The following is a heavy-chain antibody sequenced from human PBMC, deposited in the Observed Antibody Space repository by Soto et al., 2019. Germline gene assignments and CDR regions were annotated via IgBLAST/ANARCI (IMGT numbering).Heavy chain of an antibody. CDR1: GGSISTYY. V-gene: IGHV4-4*07. CDR2: VYISGST. CDR3: ARGGRDGFDI. Sequence: QVQLQESGPGLVKPSETLSLTCTVSGGSISTYYWNWIRQSAGKVLEWIGRVYISGSTNYHPSLESRVAMSVDTSNNQFSLKVTSVTAADTAVYYCARGGRDGFDIWGQGTMVTVSS. J-gene: IGHJ3*02.